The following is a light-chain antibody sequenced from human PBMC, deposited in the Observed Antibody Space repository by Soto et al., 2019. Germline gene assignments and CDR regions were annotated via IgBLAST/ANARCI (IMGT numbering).Light chain of an antibody. Sequence: QSALTQTASVSGSPGQSITISRTETSGDVGSYNFVSWYQQLPGRAPKLMIYEVSNRPSGVSNRCSGSKSGNTASLTISGLEAEDEADYYCSSYTTSSNYVFGSGTKVTVL. CDR2: EVS. CDR3: SSYTTSSNYV. J-gene: IGLJ1*01. V-gene: IGLV2-14*01. CDR1: SGDVGSYNF.